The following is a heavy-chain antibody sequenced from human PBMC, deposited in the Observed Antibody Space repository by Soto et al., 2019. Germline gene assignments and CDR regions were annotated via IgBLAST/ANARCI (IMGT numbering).Heavy chain of an antibody. D-gene: IGHD2-2*02. V-gene: IGHV4-59*01. CDR1: GGSIISYY. CDR3: AYVVPAAIGGGDWFDP. Sequence: PSETLSLTCSVSGGSIISYYWSWIRQPPGKGLEWIGYIYYSGSTNYNPSLKSRVTISVDTSKNQFSLKLSSVTAADTAVYYCAYVVPAAIGGGDWFDPWGQGTLVTVYS. CDR2: IYYSGST. J-gene: IGHJ5*02.